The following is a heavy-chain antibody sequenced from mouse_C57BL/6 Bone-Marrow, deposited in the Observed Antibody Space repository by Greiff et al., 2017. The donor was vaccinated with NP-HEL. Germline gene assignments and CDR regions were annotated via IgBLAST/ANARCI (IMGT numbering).Heavy chain of an antibody. CDR3: TRKGGSIYYDYDGGAWFAY. CDR2: IYPGNSDT. CDR1: GYTFTSYW. D-gene: IGHD2-4*01. J-gene: IGHJ3*01. V-gene: IGHV1-5*01. Sequence: VQLQQSGTVLARPGASVKMSCKTSGYTFTSYWMHWVKQRPGQGLEWIGAIYPGNSDTSYNQKFKGKAKLTAVNSASTAYMALSSLTNEDSAVYYCTRKGGSIYYDYDGGAWFAYWGQGTLVTVSA.